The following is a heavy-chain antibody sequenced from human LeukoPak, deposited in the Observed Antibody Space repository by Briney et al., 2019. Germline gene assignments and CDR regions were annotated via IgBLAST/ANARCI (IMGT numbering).Heavy chain of an antibody. V-gene: IGHV3-53*01. CDR1: GFTFSSYA. CDR3: ARESGIAAAHFDY. J-gene: IGHJ4*02. D-gene: IGHD6-13*01. CDR2: IYSGGST. Sequence: GGSLRLTCAVSGFTFSSYAMSWVRQAPGKGLEWVSVIYSGGSTYYADSVKGRFTISRDNSKNTLYLQMNSLRAEDTAVYYCARESGIAAAHFDYWGQGTLVTVSS.